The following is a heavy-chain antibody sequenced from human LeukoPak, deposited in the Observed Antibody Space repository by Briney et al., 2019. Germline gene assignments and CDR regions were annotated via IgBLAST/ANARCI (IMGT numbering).Heavy chain of an antibody. D-gene: IGHD6-19*01. CDR1: GFTVSSNY. CDR3: XXXRXSGWGPDAFDI. CDR2: IYSGGST. Sequence: GGSLRLSCAASGFTVSSNYMTWVRQAPGKGLEWVSVIYSGGSTYYADSVRGRFTISRDNSKNTLYLQMISLRAEATAVYYCXXXRXSGWGPDAFDIWGHGTMVTVS. V-gene: IGHV3-53*01. J-gene: IGHJ3*02.